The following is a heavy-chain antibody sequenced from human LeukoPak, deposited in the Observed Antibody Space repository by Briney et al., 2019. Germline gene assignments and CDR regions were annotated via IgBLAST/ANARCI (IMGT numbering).Heavy chain of an antibody. V-gene: IGHV4-59*12. J-gene: IGHJ4*02. D-gene: IGHD3-10*01. CDR1: GGSIGTYY. CDR3: ARESLWFGELSAFDY. CDR2: IYYNGYT. Sequence: SETLSLTCTVSGGSIGTYYWSWIRQPPGKGLEWIGYIYYNGYTDYNPSLKSRVTISVHTSKNQFSLKLSSVTAADTAVYYCARESLWFGELSAFDYWGQGTLVTVSS.